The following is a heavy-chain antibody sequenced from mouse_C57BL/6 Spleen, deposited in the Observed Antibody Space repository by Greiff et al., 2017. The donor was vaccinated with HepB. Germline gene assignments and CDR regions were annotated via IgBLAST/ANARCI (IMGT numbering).Heavy chain of an antibody. CDR1: GYTFTSYW. J-gene: IGHJ2*01. Sequence: VQLQQSGAELAKPGASVKLSCKASGYTFTSYWMHWVKQRPGQGLEWIGYINPSSGYTKYNQKFKDTATLTADKSSSTAYMQLSSLTYEGSAVYYCARGTDLYYFDYWGQGTTLTVSS. D-gene: IGHD4-1*01. V-gene: IGHV1-7*01. CDR3: ARGTDLYYFDY. CDR2: INPSSGYT.